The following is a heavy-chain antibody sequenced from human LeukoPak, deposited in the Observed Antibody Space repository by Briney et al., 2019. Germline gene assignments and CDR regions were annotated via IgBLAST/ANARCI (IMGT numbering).Heavy chain of an antibody. D-gene: IGHD6-19*01. CDR3: ARGPQWRGDYYYMDV. CDR1: GYSFTNFD. Sequence: GASVKVSCKASGYSFTNFDINWVRQATGQGLESMGWMNPNSGNKGYAQKFQGRVTMTMNTSITTAYMELSSLRSEDTAVYYCARGPQWRGDYYYMDVWGRGTTVTVSS. J-gene: IGHJ6*03. V-gene: IGHV1-8*01. CDR2: MNPNSGNK.